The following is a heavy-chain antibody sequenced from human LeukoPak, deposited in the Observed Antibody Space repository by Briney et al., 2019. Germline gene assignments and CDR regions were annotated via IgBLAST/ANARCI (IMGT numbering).Heavy chain of an antibody. Sequence: SETLSLTCAVYGESFSGYYWSWIRQPPGKGLEWIGEINHSGSTNYNPSLKSRVTMSIDTSKNQFSPKLSSVTAADTAVYYCARLSGSYYRVGARYFDYWGQGTLVTVPS. D-gene: IGHD1-26*01. CDR1: GESFSGYY. V-gene: IGHV4-34*01. CDR3: ARLSGSYYRVGARYFDY. J-gene: IGHJ4*02. CDR2: INHSGST.